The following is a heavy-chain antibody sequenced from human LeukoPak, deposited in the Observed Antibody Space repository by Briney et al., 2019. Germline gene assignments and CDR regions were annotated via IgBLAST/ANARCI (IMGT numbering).Heavy chain of an antibody. J-gene: IGHJ5*02. CDR3: ARGSETVVITNWFDP. D-gene: IGHD3-22*01. CDR2: INPNSGGT. Sequence: ASVKVSCKASGYTFTGYYMHWVRQAPGQGLEWMGWINPNSGGTNYAQKFQGRVTMTRDTSISTAYMELSRLRSDDTAVYYCARGSETVVITNWFDPWGQGTLVTVSS. CDR1: GYTFTGYY. V-gene: IGHV1-2*02.